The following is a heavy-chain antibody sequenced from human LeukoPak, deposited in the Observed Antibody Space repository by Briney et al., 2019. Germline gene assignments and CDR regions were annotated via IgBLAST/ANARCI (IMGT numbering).Heavy chain of an antibody. D-gene: IGHD1-26*01. Sequence: SETLSLTCTVSGGSISSSSYYWGWVRQPPGKGLEWIGTIYYSGTTYYNPSLKGRVTISVDTSKNQFSLKLSSVTAADTAVYYCARHRGGSYPFYCYYMDVWGKGTTVTVSS. CDR2: IYYSGTT. CDR1: GGSISSSSYY. CDR3: ARHRGGSYPFYCYYMDV. J-gene: IGHJ6*03. V-gene: IGHV4-39*01.